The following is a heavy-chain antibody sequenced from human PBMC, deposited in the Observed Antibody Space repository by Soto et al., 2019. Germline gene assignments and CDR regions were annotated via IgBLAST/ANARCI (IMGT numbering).Heavy chain of an antibody. J-gene: IGHJ4*02. CDR3: ARDREMVRGVIMAPFDY. V-gene: IGHV3-33*01. CDR1: GFTFSSYG. Sequence: GGSLRLSCAASGFTFSSYGMHWVRQAPGKGLEWVAVIWYDGSNKYYADSVKGRFTISRDNSKNTLYLQMNSLRAEDTAVYYCARDREMVRGVIMAPFDYWGQGTLVTVSS. D-gene: IGHD3-10*01. CDR2: IWYDGSNK.